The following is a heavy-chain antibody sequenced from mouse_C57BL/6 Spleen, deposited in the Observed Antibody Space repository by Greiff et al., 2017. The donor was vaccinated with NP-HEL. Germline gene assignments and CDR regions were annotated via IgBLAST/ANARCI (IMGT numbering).Heavy chain of an antibody. Sequence: VMLVESGAELARPGASVKMSCKASGYTFTSYTMHWVKQRPGQGLEWIGYINPSRGYTKYNQKFKDKATLTADKSSSTAYMQLSSLTSEDSAVYYCARYGGYYGKEDYAMDYWGQGTSVTVSS. CDR2: INPSRGYT. D-gene: IGHD2-1*01. CDR1: GYTFTSYT. J-gene: IGHJ4*01. CDR3: ARYGGYYGKEDYAMDY. V-gene: IGHV1-4*01.